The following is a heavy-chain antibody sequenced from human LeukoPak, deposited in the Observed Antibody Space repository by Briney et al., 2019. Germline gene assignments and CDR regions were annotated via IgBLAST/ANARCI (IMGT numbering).Heavy chain of an antibody. J-gene: IGHJ4*02. CDR3: ARDISYCGGDCAPYYFDY. D-gene: IGHD2-21*02. Sequence: GGSLRLSCAASGFTFSDYDTSWIRQDPGKGLEWVSYISGTSTYTNYADSVKGRFTISRDNAKNSLYLQMNSLRAEDTAVYYCARDISYCGGDCAPYYFDYWGQGTLVTLSS. V-gene: IGHV3-11*05. CDR1: GFTFSDYD. CDR2: ISGTSTYT.